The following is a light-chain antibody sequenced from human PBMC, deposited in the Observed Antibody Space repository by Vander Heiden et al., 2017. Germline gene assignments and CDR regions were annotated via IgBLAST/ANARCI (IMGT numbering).Light chain of an antibody. Sequence: QSALTQPASVSGSPGQSLTISCTGTSSDVGGYNYVSWYQQHPGKAPKLMIYDVSNRPSGVSNRFSGSKSGNTASLTSSGLQAEDEADYYCSSYTSSSTLEVFGTGTKVTVL. J-gene: IGLJ1*01. CDR2: DVS. V-gene: IGLV2-14*03. CDR3: SSYTSSSTLEV. CDR1: SSDVGGYNY.